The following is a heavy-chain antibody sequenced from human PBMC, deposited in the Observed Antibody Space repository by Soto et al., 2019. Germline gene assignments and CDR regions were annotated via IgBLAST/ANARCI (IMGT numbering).Heavy chain of an antibody. CDR1: GGSIIISNYY. CDR3: AMTTELDS. CDR2: IHYSGKT. J-gene: IGHJ4*02. D-gene: IGHD4-17*01. V-gene: IGHV4-39*01. Sequence: SETLSLTCTVSGGSIIISNYYWGWIRQPPGKGLEWIGSIHYSGKTFYNPSLMSRVTLSVDTSKNQFSLKLTSVSAADTAVYYCAMTTELDSWGQGSLVTVSS.